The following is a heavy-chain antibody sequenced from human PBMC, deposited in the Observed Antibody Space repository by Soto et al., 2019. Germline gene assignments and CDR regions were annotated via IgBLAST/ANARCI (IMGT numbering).Heavy chain of an antibody. CDR1: GFTFSSYG. V-gene: IGHV3-30*18. J-gene: IGHJ4*02. Sequence: QVQLVESGGGVVQPGRSLRLSCAASGFTFSSYGMHWVRQAPGKGLEWVAVISYDGSNKYYADSVKGRFTISRDNSKNTLYLQMNSLRAEDTAVYYCAKGLVGTRPRGFDYWGQGTLVTVSS. CDR2: ISYDGSNK. D-gene: IGHD1-26*01. CDR3: AKGLVGTRPRGFDY.